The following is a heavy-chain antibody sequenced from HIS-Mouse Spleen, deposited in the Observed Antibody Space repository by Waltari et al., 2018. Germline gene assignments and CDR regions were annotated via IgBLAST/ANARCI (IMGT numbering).Heavy chain of an antibody. D-gene: IGHD6-13*01. CDR2: IYYCGST. CDR3: AREIPYSSSWYDWYFDL. J-gene: IGHJ2*01. CDR1: GGSISSSSYY. Sequence: QLQLQESGPGLVKPSETLSLTCTVSGGSISSSSYYWGWIRQPPGKGLGWIGGIYYCGSTYYNPSRKRRVTISVDTSKNQFSLKLSSVTAADTAVYYCAREIPYSSSWYDWYFDLWGRGTLVTVSS. V-gene: IGHV4-39*07.